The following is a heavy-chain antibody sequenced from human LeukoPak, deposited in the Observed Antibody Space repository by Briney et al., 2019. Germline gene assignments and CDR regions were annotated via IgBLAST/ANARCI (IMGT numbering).Heavy chain of an antibody. D-gene: IGHD3-16*01. J-gene: IGHJ6*02. CDR2: ISWNSGSI. CDR3: AKDIGGLTEGMDV. Sequence: GRSLRLSCAASGFTFDDYAMHWVRQAPGKGLEWVSGISWNSGSIGYADSVKGRFTISRDNAKNSLHLQMNSLRAEDTALYYCAKDIGGLTEGMDVWGQGTTVTVSS. V-gene: IGHV3-9*01. CDR1: GFTFDDYA.